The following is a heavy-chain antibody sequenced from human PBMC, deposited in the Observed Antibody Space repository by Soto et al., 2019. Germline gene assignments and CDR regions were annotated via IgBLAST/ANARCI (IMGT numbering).Heavy chain of an antibody. CDR1: GGSISSGGYY. D-gene: IGHD2-2*01. V-gene: IGHV4-31*03. CDR2: IYYSGST. Sequence: QVQLQESGPGLVKPSQTLSLTCTVSGGSISSGGYYWSWIRQHPGKGLEWIGYIYYSGSTYYNPSLKIRVTISVDTSKNQFSLKLSSVTAADTAVYYCARAGGGYCSSTSCRRPDPWGQGTLVTVSS. J-gene: IGHJ5*02. CDR3: ARAGGGYCSSTSCRRPDP.